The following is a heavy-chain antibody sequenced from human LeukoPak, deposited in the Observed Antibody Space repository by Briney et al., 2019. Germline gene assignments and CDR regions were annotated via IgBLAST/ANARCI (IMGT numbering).Heavy chain of an antibody. CDR2: IYYSGST. CDR3: ARDRVEMGLN. CDR1: GFTFDDNA. J-gene: IGHJ4*02. Sequence: PGGSLRLSCAASGFTFDDNAMHWIRQPPGKGLEWIGYIYYSGSTNYNPSLKSRVTISVDTSKNQFSLKLSSVTAADTAVYYCARDRVEMGLNWGQGTLVTVSS. D-gene: IGHD1-1*01. V-gene: IGHV4-59*01.